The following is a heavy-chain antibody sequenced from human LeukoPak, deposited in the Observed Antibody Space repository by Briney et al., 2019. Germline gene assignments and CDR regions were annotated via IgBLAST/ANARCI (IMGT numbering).Heavy chain of an antibody. J-gene: IGHJ5*02. D-gene: IGHD2-2*01. V-gene: IGHV3-53*01. CDR2: IYSGGST. CDR1: GFTVSSNY. CDR3: ARDHRRRYCSSTSCYLGWFDP. Sequence: GGSLRLSCAASGFTVSSNYMSWVRQAPGKGLEWVSVIYSGGSTYYADSVKGRFTISRDNSKNTLYLQMNSLRAEDTAVYYCARDHRRRYCSSTSCYLGWFDPWGQGTLVTVSS.